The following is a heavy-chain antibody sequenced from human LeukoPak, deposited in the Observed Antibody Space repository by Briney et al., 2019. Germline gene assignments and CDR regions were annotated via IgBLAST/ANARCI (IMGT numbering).Heavy chain of an antibody. J-gene: IGHJ4*02. D-gene: IGHD3-10*01. CDR3: ARYYGSGSYYDY. Sequence: SETLSLTCTVSGGSITSYYRSWIRQPPGKGLEWIGLIYYSGSTDYKPSLKSRVTISVDTSRNQFSLKLSSVTAADTAVYYCARYYGSGSYYDYWGQGTLVTVSS. CDR2: IYYSGST. V-gene: IGHV4-59*08. CDR1: GGSITSYY.